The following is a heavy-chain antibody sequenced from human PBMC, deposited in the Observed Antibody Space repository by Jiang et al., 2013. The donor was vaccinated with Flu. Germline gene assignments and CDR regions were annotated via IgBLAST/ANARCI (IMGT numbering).Heavy chain of an antibody. Sequence: SGSGLVKPSQTLSLTCTVSGGSISSGGYYWSWIRQHPGKGLEWIGYIYYSGSTYYNPSLKSLVTISVDTSKNQFSLKLSSVTAADTAVYYCATTDFDAFDIWGQGTMVTVSS. CDR3: ATTDFDAFDI. D-gene: IGHD1-1*01. CDR1: GGSISSGGYY. V-gene: IGHV4-31*01. CDR2: IYYSGST. J-gene: IGHJ3*02.